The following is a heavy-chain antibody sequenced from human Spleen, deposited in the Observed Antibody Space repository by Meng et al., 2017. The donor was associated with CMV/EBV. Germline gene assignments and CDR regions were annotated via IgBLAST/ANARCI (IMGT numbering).Heavy chain of an antibody. D-gene: IGHD1-26*01. CDR2: INHSGST. CDR1: GGSFSGYY. V-gene: IGHV4-34*01. J-gene: IGHJ4*02. CDR3: ASLRSGGWRDY. Sequence: QVQLQQWGAGLLKPSETLSLTCAVYGGSFSGYYWSWICQPPGKGLEWIGEINHSGSTNYNPSLKSRVTISVDTSKNQFSLKLSSVTAADTAVYYCASLRSGGWRDYWGQGTLVTVSS.